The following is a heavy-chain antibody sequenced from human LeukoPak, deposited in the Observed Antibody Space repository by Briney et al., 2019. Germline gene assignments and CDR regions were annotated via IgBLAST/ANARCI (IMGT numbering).Heavy chain of an antibody. V-gene: IGHV3-23*01. D-gene: IGHD6-13*01. Sequence: GGSLRLSCAASGFTFSSYAMSWVRQAPGKGLEWVSAISGSGGSTYYADSVKGRFTISRDNSKNTLYLQMNSLRAEDTAVYYCARHFPGYSSSWPHSPFDYWGQGTLVTVSS. CDR2: ISGSGGST. CDR3: ARHFPGYSSSWPHSPFDY. J-gene: IGHJ4*02. CDR1: GFTFSSYA.